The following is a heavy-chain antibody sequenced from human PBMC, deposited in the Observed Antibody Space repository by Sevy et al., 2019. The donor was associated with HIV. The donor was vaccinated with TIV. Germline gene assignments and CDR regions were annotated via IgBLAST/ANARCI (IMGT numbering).Heavy chain of an antibody. CDR1: GFTFSSYA. V-gene: IGHV3-23*01. CDR3: AKDGFLGSSGILRLLFDY. Sequence: GGSLRLSCAASGFTFSSYAMSWVRQAPGKGLEWVSAISGSGGSTYYADSVKGRFTISRDNSKNTLYLQMNSLRAEDTAVYYCAKDGFLGSSGILRLLFDYWGQGTLVTVSS. CDR2: ISGSGGST. J-gene: IGHJ4*02. D-gene: IGHD3-22*01.